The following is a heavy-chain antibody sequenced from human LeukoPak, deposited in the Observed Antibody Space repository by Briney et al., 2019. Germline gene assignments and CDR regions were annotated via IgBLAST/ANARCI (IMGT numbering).Heavy chain of an antibody. CDR2: IYYSGST. CDR3: ASAGAPILPLDY. J-gene: IGHJ4*02. Sequence: SETLSLTCTVSGGSISSYYWSWIRQPPGKGLEWIGYIYYSGSTNYNPSLKSRVTISVDTSKNQFSLKLSSVTAADTAVYYCASAGAPILPLDYWGQGTLVTVSS. CDR1: GGSISSYY. D-gene: IGHD2-21*02. V-gene: IGHV4-59*08.